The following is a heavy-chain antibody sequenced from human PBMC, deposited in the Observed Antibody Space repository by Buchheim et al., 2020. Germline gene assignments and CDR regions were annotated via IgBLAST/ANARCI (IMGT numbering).Heavy chain of an antibody. CDR2: INSDGSRT. CDR1: GFTLGSNR. J-gene: IGHJ6*02. Sequence: EVQLVESGGGLVQPGGSLRLSCAASGFTLGSNRMHWVRQAPGKGLVWVSHINSDGSRTNYADSVTGRFTISRDNAKNTLYLQMNSLRAEDTAVYYCARDGGNSAAYGMDVWGQGTT. D-gene: IGHD4-23*01. V-gene: IGHV3-74*01. CDR3: ARDGGNSAAYGMDV.